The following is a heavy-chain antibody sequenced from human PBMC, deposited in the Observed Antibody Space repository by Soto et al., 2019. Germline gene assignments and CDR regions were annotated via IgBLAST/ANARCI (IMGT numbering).Heavy chain of an antibody. V-gene: IGHV1-69*13. D-gene: IGHD5-12*01. Sequence: ASVKVSCKASGGTFSSYAISWVRQAPGQGLEWMGGIIPIFGTANYAQKFQGRVTITADESTSTAYMELSSLRSEDTAVYYCAIWLQFDYYYYGMDVRGQGTTVTVSS. J-gene: IGHJ6*02. CDR2: IIPIFGTA. CDR3: AIWLQFDYYYYGMDV. CDR1: GGTFSSYA.